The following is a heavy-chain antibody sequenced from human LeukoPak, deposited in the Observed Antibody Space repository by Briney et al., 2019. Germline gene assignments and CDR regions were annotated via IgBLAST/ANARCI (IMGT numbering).Heavy chain of an antibody. D-gene: IGHD4-17*01. Sequence: GGSLRLSCAASGFTFSNAWMSWVRQAPGKGLEWVGRIKSKTDGGTTDYAAPVKGRFTISRDDSKNTLYLQMNSLKTEDTAVYYCTAQMSDYQVWFDPWGQGTLVTVSS. V-gene: IGHV3-15*01. CDR3: TAQMSDYQVWFDP. CDR2: IKSKTDGGTT. J-gene: IGHJ5*02. CDR1: GFTFSNAW.